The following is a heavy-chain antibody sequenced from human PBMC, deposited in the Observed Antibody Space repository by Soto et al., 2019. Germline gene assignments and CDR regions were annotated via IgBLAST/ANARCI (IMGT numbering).Heavy chain of an antibody. CDR3: AKDREFGCHHGGY. J-gene: IGHJ4*02. D-gene: IGHD3-10*01. V-gene: IGHV3-30*18. Sequence: GGSLRPACAASGFTFTSYGVHWVRQAPGKGLGWVAVISYDGSHKYYADSVKGRFTISRDNSKNTLYLQMNSLRAEDTAVYYCAKDREFGCHHGGYWGQGTLVTVSS. CDR1: GFTFTSYG. CDR2: ISYDGSHK.